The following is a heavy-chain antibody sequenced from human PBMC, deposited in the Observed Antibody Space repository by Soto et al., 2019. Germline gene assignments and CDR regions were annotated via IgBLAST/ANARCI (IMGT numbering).Heavy chain of an antibody. CDR1: WFTCSGYG. V-gene: IGHV3-23*01. D-gene: IGHD1-26*01. Sequence: PGGSIRLWCAASWFTCSGYGRSWVRQAPGKRVESVSAISDHGCSTDYADSVKGRFTISRDKSKKTLYLQMNSLRAEDTAVYYCAKYRLRGSYVSGIEYGGQGTLVTVSS. CDR2: ISDHGCST. J-gene: IGHJ4*02. CDR3: AKYRLRGSYVSGIEY.